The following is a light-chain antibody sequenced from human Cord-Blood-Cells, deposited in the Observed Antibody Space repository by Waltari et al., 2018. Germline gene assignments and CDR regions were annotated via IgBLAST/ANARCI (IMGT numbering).Light chain of an antibody. V-gene: IGKV1-8*01. J-gene: IGKJ1*01. CDR2: ATS. CDR1: QAISSY. CDR3: QQYYNYPWT. Sequence: AIRMTQSPSSLSASTGDRVTITCRASQAISSYLAWYQQKPGKAPKFLIYATSTLQSGVPSRFSGSGFGTDFTLTINCLQSEDFATYYCQQYYNYPWTCGQGTKVEIK.